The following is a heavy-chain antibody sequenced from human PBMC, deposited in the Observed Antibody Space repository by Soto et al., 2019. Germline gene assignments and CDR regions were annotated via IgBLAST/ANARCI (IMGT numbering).Heavy chain of an antibody. CDR2: VLYDGSKK. Sequence: QVHLMESGGGVVQPGTSLRLSCRASGFKFSDYGMDWVRQAPGKGLEWVSRVLYDGSKKYYADSVKGRFTISRDNPRNTLYLQMDSLRAEDTGVYYCVKDLALMGDYWGQGTPVTVSS. J-gene: IGHJ4*02. CDR3: VKDLALMGDY. CDR1: GFKFSDYG. D-gene: IGHD3-16*01. V-gene: IGHV3-30*18.